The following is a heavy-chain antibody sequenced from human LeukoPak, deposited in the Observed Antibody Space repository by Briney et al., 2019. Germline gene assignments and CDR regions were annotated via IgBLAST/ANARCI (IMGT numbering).Heavy chain of an antibody. CDR1: GYTFTGYY. J-gene: IGHJ4*02. CDR2: INPSGGST. Sequence: ASVKVSCKASGYTFTGYYMHWVRQAPGQGLEWMGIINPSGGSTSYAQKFQGRVTMTRDTSTSTVYMELSSLRSEDTAVYYCARSTSRRQQLDGWGQGTLVTVSS. CDR3: ARSTSRRQQLDG. D-gene: IGHD6-13*01. V-gene: IGHV1-46*01.